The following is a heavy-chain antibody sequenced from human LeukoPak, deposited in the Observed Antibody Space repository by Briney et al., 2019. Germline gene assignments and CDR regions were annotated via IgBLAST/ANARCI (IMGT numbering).Heavy chain of an antibody. V-gene: IGHV3-21*01. CDR3: ARDLGYSYTRGYFDY. CDR2: ISSSSSYI. Sequence: GGSLRLSCAASGFTFSSYSMNWVRQAPGKGLEWVSSISSSSSYIYYADSVKGRFTISRDNSKNTLYLQMNSLRAEDTAVYYCARDLGYSYTRGYFDYWGQGTLVPVSS. D-gene: IGHD5-18*01. CDR1: GFTFSSYS. J-gene: IGHJ4*02.